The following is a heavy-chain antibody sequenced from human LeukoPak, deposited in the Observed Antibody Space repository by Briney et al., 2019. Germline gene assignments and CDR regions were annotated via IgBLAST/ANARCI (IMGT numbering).Heavy chain of an antibody. J-gene: IGHJ3*02. CDR1: GGSISSTSYY. CDR3: ARGLEQLVSLGAFDI. V-gene: IGHV4-39*01. CDR2: IYYSGST. Sequence: SETLSLTCTVSGGSISSTSYYWGWIRQPPGKGLEWVGSIYYSGSTYYNPSLKSRVTISVDTSKTQFSLKLSSVTAADTAVYYCARGLEQLVSLGAFDIWGQGTMVTVSS. D-gene: IGHD6-13*01.